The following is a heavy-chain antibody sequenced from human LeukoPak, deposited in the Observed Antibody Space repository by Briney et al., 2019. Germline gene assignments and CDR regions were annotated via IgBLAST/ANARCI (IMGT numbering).Heavy chain of an antibody. D-gene: IGHD6-6*01. Sequence: PGGSLRLSCAASGFTFSSYSMNWVRQAPGKGLEWVANIKQDGSEKYYVDSVKGRFTISRDNAKNSLYLQMNSLRAEDTAVYYCAVTRIAARPRYFDYWGQGALVTVSS. CDR2: IKQDGSEK. J-gene: IGHJ4*02. V-gene: IGHV3-7*01. CDR3: AVTRIAARPRYFDY. CDR1: GFTFSSYS.